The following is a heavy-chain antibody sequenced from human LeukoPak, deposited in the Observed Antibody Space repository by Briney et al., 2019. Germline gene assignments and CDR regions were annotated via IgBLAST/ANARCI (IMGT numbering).Heavy chain of an antibody. Sequence: GGSLRLSCTASGFSFSGYWMTWVRQAPGKGLEWVANIRQDGDTKYYVDSVKGRFTISRDNAMNSLYLQMNSLRAEDTAIYYCARSLPYGTTWYGRSDFWGQGTLVTVSS. CDR3: ARSLPYGTTWYGRSDF. CDR2: IRQDGDTK. V-gene: IGHV3-7*03. D-gene: IGHD6-13*01. CDR1: GFSFSGYW. J-gene: IGHJ4*02.